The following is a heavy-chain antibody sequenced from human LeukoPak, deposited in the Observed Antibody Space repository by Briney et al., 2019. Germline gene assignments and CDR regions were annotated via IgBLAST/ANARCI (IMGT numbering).Heavy chain of an antibody. Sequence: PSETLSLTCTVSGGSISSSSYYWGWIRQPRGKGLEWIVSIYYSGSTYYNPSLKSRVTISVDTSNNQFSLKLSSVTAADTAVYYCARHGGDIVSRPFDYWGQGTLVTVSS. CDR1: GGSISSSSYY. CDR3: ARHGGDIVSRPFDY. D-gene: IGHD5/OR15-5a*01. V-gene: IGHV4-39*01. CDR2: IYYSGST. J-gene: IGHJ4*02.